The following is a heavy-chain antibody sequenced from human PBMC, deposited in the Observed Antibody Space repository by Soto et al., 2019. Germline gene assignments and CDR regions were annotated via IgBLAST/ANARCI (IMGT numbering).Heavy chain of an antibody. CDR2: ISYDGSNK. Sequence: GGSLRLSCAASGFTFSSYAMHWVRQAPGKGLEWVAVISYDGSNKYYADSVKGRFTISRDNSKNTLYLQMNSLRAEDTAVYYCARVSTAMVYFDYWGQGTLVTVSS. J-gene: IGHJ4*02. V-gene: IGHV3-30-3*01. CDR3: ARVSTAMVYFDY. D-gene: IGHD5-18*01. CDR1: GFTFSSYA.